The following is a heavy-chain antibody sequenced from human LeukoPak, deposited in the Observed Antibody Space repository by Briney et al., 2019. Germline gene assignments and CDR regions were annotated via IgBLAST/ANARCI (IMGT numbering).Heavy chain of an antibody. CDR1: GFTFSSYW. CDR3: AREGDFGSGSCFDF. D-gene: IGHD3-10*01. CDR2: VNSDGSST. Sequence: PGGSLRLSCAASGFTFSSYWMHWVRQAPGKGLVWVSRVNSDGSSTSCADSVKGRFTISRDNAKNTLYLQMNSLRAEDTAVYYCAREGDFGSGSCFDFWGQGTLVTVSS. J-gene: IGHJ4*02. V-gene: IGHV3-74*01.